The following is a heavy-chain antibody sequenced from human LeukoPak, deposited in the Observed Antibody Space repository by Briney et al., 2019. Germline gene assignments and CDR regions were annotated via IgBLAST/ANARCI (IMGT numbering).Heavy chain of an antibody. CDR3: ARRDCSSSSCHHYYYYMDV. D-gene: IGHD2-2*01. V-gene: IGHV1-18*01. J-gene: IGHJ6*02. Sequence: ASVKVSCKASGYTFTNFGISWVRQAPGQGLEWMGWITTYNGNTNYAQKVQGRVTMTTDTSTSTAYLELRSLTSDDTAVYYCARRDCSSSSCHHYYYYMDVWGQGTTVTVSS. CDR1: GYTFTNFG. CDR2: ITTYNGNT.